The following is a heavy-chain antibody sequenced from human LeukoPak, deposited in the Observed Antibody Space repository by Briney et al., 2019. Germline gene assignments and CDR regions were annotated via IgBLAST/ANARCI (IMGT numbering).Heavy chain of an antibody. CDR2: INPSGGST. D-gene: IGHD3-3*01. Sequence: ASVKVSCKASGYTFTSYYMHWVRQAPGQGLEWMGIINPSGGSTSYAQKFQGRVTMTRNTSISTAYMELSSLRSEDTAVYYCARGVHHYDFWSGYYTGYYYYGMDVWGQGTTVTVSS. CDR3: ARGVHHYDFWSGYYTGYYYYGMDV. J-gene: IGHJ6*02. CDR1: GYTFTSYY. V-gene: IGHV1-46*01.